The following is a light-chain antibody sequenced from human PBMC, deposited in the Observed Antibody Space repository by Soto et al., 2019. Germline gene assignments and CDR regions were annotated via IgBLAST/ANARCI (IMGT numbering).Light chain of an antibody. Sequence: EVVLTQSPGTLSLSPGERATLSCRASQSVSSWNLAWYQQKPGQAPSLLIYGASSRAIGIPDSFSGSGSGTDFTLTITLREPEDSAHYYCQHADNSHPTFGGGTKVEIK. CDR3: QHADNSHPT. V-gene: IGKV3-20*01. CDR1: QSVSSWN. J-gene: IGKJ4*01. CDR2: GAS.